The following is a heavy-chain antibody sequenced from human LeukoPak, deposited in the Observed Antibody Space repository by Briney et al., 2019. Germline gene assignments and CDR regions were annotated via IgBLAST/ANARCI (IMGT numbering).Heavy chain of an antibody. CDR3: ARRLGLRWDLQAFDI. CDR1: GYTFSGYD. D-gene: IGHD4-23*01. Sequence: GASVKVSCKASGYTFSGYDINWVRQATGQGLEWMGWMNPNSGNRGYAQKFQGRVTITRNTSISTAYMELSSLRSEDTAVYYCARRLGLRWDLQAFDIWGQGTMVTVSS. V-gene: IGHV1-8*03. J-gene: IGHJ3*02. CDR2: MNPNSGNR.